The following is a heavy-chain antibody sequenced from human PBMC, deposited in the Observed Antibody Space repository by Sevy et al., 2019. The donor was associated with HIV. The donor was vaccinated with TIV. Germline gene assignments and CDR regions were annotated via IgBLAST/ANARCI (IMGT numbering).Heavy chain of an antibody. CDR1: GFTFSDYY. V-gene: IGHV3-11*06. CDR3: ATTYGDYVDDAFDI. D-gene: IGHD4-17*01. J-gene: IGHJ3*02. CDR2: ISSSSSYT. Sequence: GGSLRLSCAASGFTFSDYYMSWIRQAPGKGLEWVSYISSSSSYTKYADSVKGRFTISRDNAKNSLYLQMNSLRAEDTAVYYSATTYGDYVDDAFDIWGQGTMVTVSS.